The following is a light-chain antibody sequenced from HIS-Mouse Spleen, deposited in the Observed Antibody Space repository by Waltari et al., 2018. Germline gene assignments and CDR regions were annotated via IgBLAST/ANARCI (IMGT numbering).Light chain of an antibody. CDR2: DVS. CDR3: SSYTSSSTEV. Sequence: QSALPQPASVSGSPGQSITISCPGTSSERGCYNHVPRYQQPPGKAPNLMIYDVSNRPSGVSNRFSGSKSGNTASLTISGLQAEDEADYYCSSYTSSSTEVFGGGTKLTVL. V-gene: IGLV2-14*03. CDR1: SSERGCYNH. J-gene: IGLJ2*01.